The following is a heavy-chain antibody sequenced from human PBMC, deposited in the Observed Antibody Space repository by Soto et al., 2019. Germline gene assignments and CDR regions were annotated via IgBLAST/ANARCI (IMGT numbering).Heavy chain of an antibody. CDR1: GFNFDNSY. V-gene: IGHV3-53*01. Sequence: GGSLRLSCAVSGFNFDNSYMSWVRQAPGKGLEWVSILYSGGQTYYTESVRGRFTISRDISKNTLDLQMNRLTADDTAVYYCSKNNVAPAFVGFEYWGQGTLVTVSS. CDR2: LYSGGQT. J-gene: IGHJ4*02. CDR3: SKNNVAPAFVGFEY. D-gene: IGHD2-2*01.